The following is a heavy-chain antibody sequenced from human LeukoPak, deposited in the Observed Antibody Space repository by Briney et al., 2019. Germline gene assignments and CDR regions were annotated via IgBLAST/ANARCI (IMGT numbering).Heavy chain of an antibody. V-gene: IGHV3-7*01. J-gene: IGHJ5*02. CDR3: ARDDCSSISCYHNWFDP. Sequence: GGSLRLSCAASGFTFSSYWMSWVRQAPGKGLEWVSNIKLDGSEKYYVDSVKGRFTISRDNAKNSLYLQMNSLRAEDTAVYYCARDDCSSISCYHNWFDPWGQGTLVTVSS. CDR1: GFTFSSYW. D-gene: IGHD2-2*01. CDR2: IKLDGSEK.